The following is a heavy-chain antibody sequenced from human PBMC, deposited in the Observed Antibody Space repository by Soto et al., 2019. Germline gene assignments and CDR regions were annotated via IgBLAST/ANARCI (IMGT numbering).Heavy chain of an antibody. D-gene: IGHD6-13*01. V-gene: IGHV3-23*01. CDR2: ITTTGRNT. CDR3: ARGAAAAGTDWFDA. J-gene: IGHJ5*02. Sequence: EMQLLESGGGLVQPGGSLRLSCAASGFTFISYGMTWVRQAPGKGLEWVSGITTTGRNTYYAESVKGRFTISRDNSKNGVYLHMNSLRAEDTAVYYCARGAAAAGTDWFDAWGQGTLVIVSS. CDR1: GFTFISYG.